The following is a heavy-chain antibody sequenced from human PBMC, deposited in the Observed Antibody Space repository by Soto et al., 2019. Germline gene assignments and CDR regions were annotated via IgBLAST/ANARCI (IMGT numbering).Heavy chain of an antibody. CDR1: GYTFTGYY. CDR3: ARNQIVGATSFDY. CDR2: INPNSGGT. J-gene: IGHJ4*02. V-gene: IGHV1-2*04. Sequence: ASVKVSCKASGYTFTGYYMHWVRQAPGQGLEWMGWINPNSGGTNYAQRFQGWVTMTRDTSISTAYMELSRLRSDDTAVYYCARNQIVGATSFDYWGQGTLVTVSS. D-gene: IGHD1-26*01.